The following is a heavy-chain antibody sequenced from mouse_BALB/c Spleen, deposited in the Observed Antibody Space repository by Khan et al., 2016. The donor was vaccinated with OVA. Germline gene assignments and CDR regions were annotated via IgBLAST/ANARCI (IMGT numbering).Heavy chain of an antibody. Sequence: QIQLVQSGPELKKPGETVKISCKASGYTFTNYGMNWVKQAPGKGLKWMGWINTYTGETTYADDFKGRFAFSLDTSASTAYLQINNLKNEDTATYFCASCGYWYFDVWGAGTTVTVSS. CDR1: GYTFTNYG. CDR2: INTYTGET. D-gene: IGHD1-1*02. J-gene: IGHJ1*01. CDR3: ASCGYWYFDV. V-gene: IGHV9-3-1*01.